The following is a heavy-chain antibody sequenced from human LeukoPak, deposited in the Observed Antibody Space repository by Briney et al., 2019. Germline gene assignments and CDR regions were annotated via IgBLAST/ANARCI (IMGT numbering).Heavy chain of an antibody. CDR2: IYSSGNT. CDR1: GGSISSYY. D-gene: IGHD2-15*01. CDR3: AREGVVASRAFDI. V-gene: IGHV4-4*07. J-gene: IGHJ3*02. Sequence: SETLSLTCNVSGGSISSYYWTWIRQPAGKGLEWIGRIYSSGNTNYNPSLKSRVTMSVDTSKNQFSLKLTSVTAADTAVYYCAREGVVASRAFDIWGQGTVVTVSS.